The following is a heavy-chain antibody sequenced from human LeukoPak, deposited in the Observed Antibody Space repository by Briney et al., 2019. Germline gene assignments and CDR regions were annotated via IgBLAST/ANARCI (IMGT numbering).Heavy chain of an antibody. D-gene: IGHD6-19*01. CDR1: GGSISSSSYY. J-gene: IGHJ4*02. CDR2: IYYSGST. Sequence: KASETLSLTCTVSGGSISSSSYYWGWIRQPPGKGLEWIGSIYYSGSTYYNPSLKSRVTISVDTSKNQFSLHLKSVTPEDTAVYYCAREVDSSGWSFDYWGQGTLVTVSP. V-gene: IGHV4-39*02. CDR3: AREVDSSGWSFDY.